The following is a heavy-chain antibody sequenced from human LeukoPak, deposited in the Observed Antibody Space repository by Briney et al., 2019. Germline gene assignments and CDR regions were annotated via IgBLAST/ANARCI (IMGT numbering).Heavy chain of an antibody. V-gene: IGHV3-7*01. CDR2: IKQDGSEK. CDR1: GFTFSSYW. D-gene: IGHD2-15*01. J-gene: IGHJ5*02. Sequence: GGSLRLSCAASGFTFSSYWMSWVRQAPGKGLEWVANIKQDGSEKYYVDSVKGRFTISRDNAKNSLYLQMNSLRAEDTAVYYCARYGYCSGGSCNRLDPWGQGTLVTVSS. CDR3: ARYGYCSGGSCNRLDP.